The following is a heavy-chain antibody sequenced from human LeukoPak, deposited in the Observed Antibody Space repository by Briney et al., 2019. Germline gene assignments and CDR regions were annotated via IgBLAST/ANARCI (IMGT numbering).Heavy chain of an antibody. CDR1: GFTFSSYG. CDR3: ASRRGGIVGDY. Sequence: GGSLRLSCAASGFTFSSYGMHWVRQAPGKGLEWVALIWYDGSNKYYADSVKGRFTISRDNSKNTVYLQMNSLRAGDTAVYYCASRRGGIVGDYWGQGTPVTVSS. CDR2: IWYDGSNK. J-gene: IGHJ4*02. V-gene: IGHV3-33*01. D-gene: IGHD2-15*01.